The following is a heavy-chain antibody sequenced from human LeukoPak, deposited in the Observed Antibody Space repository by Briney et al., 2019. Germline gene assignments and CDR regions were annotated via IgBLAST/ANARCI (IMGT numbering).Heavy chain of an antibody. V-gene: IGHV1-69*13. Sequence: SVKVSCKASGGTFSSYAINWVRQAPGQGLKWMGGIIPIFGTPNYAQKFQGRVAITADESTSTAYMELRSLRSEDTAVYYCARGDYYGSGSYYKTPTNNWFDPWGQGTLVTVSS. CDR1: GGTFSSYA. J-gene: IGHJ5*02. CDR3: ARGDYYGSGSYYKTPTNNWFDP. CDR2: IIPIFGTP. D-gene: IGHD3-10*01.